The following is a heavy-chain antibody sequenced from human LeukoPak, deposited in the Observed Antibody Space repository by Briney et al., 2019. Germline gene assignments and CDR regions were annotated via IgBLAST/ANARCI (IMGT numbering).Heavy chain of an antibody. Sequence: GGSLRLSCAASGFTFSSYSMNWVRQAPGKGLEWVSGINWNGGSTGYADSVKGRFTISRDNAKNSLYLQMNSLRAEDTALYYCARVRDSSGWYCDYWGQGTLVTVSS. CDR2: INWNGGST. CDR1: GFTFSSYS. CDR3: ARVRDSSGWYCDY. J-gene: IGHJ4*02. D-gene: IGHD6-19*01. V-gene: IGHV3-20*04.